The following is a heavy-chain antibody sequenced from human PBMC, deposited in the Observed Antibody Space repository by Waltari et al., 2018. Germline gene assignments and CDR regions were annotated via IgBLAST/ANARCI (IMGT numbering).Heavy chain of an antibody. D-gene: IGHD2-15*01. CDR2: IYHSGST. CDR1: GYSLSSGSY. Sequence: QVQLQESGPGLVKPSETLSLTCAVSGYSLSSGSYWGWIRQPPGKGLGWIGSIYHSGSTYYNPSLKSRVTISVDTSKNQFSLKLSSVTAADTAVYYCARVVYSDDCSGGSCPYYFDYWGQGTLVTVSS. V-gene: IGHV4-38-2*01. J-gene: IGHJ4*02. CDR3: ARVVYSDDCSGGSCPYYFDY.